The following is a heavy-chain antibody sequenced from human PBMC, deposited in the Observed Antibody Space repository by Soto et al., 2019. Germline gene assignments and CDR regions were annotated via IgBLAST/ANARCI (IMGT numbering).Heavy chain of an antibody. CDR3: ARAAYGGGWSWFHP. CDR2: ISAYNGNT. CDR1: GYTFTSYG. Sequence: ASVKVSCKASGYTFTSYGISWVRQAPGQGLEWMGWISAYNGNTNYAQKLQGRVTMTTDTSTSTAYMELRSLRHDDTAVYYCARAAYGGGWSWFHPWGKEPLVPVSP. D-gene: IGHD6-19*01. J-gene: IGHJ5*02. V-gene: IGHV1-18*01.